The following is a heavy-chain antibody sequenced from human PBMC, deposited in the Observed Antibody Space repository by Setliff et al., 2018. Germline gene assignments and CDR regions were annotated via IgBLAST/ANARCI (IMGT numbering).Heavy chain of an antibody. CDR3: ARAGSELGQYNWFDP. CDR1: GDSISSGIYH. V-gene: IGHV4-61*02. D-gene: IGHD3-3*02. Sequence: KPSETLSLTCTVSGDSISSGIYHWSWIRQSAGKGLEWIGCIYVSTGSTNYSPSLKSRVSISVDRSKNQFSLNLTSVTAADAAVYYCARAGSELGQYNWFDPWGQGTLVTVSS. J-gene: IGHJ5*02. CDR2: IYVSTGST.